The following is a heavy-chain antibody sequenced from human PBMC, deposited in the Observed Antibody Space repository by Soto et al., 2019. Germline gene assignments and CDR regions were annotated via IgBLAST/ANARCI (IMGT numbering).Heavy chain of an antibody. J-gene: IGHJ4*02. CDR2: IIPIFGTA. CDR3: ARDLERAVAGYYFDS. V-gene: IGHV1-69*12. D-gene: IGHD6-19*01. Sequence: QVQLVQSGAEVKKPGSSVKVSCKASGGTFSSYAISWVRQAPGQGLEWMGGIIPIFGTANYAQKFQGRVTIAEDESTRTAYMGLSSLRSEVTAVYYCARDLERAVAGYYFDSWGQGTLVTVSS. CDR1: GGTFSSYA.